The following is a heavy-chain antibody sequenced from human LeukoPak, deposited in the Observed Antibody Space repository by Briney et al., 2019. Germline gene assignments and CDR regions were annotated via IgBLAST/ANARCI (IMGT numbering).Heavy chain of an antibody. J-gene: IGHJ4*02. V-gene: IGHV3-30*18. CDR3: AKELYFGSGSYPDY. D-gene: IGHD3-10*01. CDR1: GFTFSSYG. Sequence: GGSLRLSCAASGFTFSSYGMHWVRQAPGKGLEWVAVISHDGSDSHYADFVKGRFTISRDNSKNTVYLQMSSLRPEDTAVYFCAKELYFGSGSYPDYWGQGTLVRVSS. CDR2: ISHDGSDS.